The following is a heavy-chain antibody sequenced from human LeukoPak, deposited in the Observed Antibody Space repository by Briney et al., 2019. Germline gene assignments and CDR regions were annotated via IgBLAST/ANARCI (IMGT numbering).Heavy chain of an antibody. Sequence: GGSLRLSCAASGFTFSSYGMHWVRQAPGKGLEWVAVIWYDGSNKYYADSVKGRFTISRDNSKNTLYLQMNSLRAEDTAVYYCAKDGYSRGWYSGWFDPWGQGTLVTVSS. J-gene: IGHJ5*02. D-gene: IGHD6-19*01. V-gene: IGHV3-33*06. CDR2: IWYDGSNK. CDR3: AKDGYSRGWYSGWFDP. CDR1: GFTFSSYG.